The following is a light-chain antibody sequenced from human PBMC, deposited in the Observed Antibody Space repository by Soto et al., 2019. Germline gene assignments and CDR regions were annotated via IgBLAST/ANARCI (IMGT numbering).Light chain of an antibody. V-gene: IGKV1-27*01. J-gene: IGKJ2*01. CDR3: QKYNSALYT. CDR2: AAS. Sequence: DIQMTQSPSCLSASVGDRVTITCRASQGISNYLAWYQQKPGKVPKLLIYAASTLQSGVPSRFSGSGSGTDFTLTISSLQPEDVATYYYQKYNSALYTFGQGTKLEIK. CDR1: QGISNY.